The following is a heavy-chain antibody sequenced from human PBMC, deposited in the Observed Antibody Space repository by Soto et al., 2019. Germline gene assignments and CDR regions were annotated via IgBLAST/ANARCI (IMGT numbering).Heavy chain of an antibody. Sequence: QVQLQESGPGLVKPSETLSLICTVSGGSISTYYWSWIRQPPGKGLEWIGYINYSGSTNYNPSLMSRVSISIDTYKNQFSLRLSSVTAADTAVYYCARSRYGAVTNPYYFDYWGQGTLVSVSS. D-gene: IGHD4-17*01. J-gene: IGHJ4*02. CDR2: INYSGST. V-gene: IGHV4-59*12. CDR3: ARSRYGAVTNPYYFDY. CDR1: GGSISTYY.